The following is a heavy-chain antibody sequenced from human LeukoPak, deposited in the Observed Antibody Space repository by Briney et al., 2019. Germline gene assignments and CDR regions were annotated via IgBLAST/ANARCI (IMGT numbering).Heavy chain of an antibody. CDR2: ISYDGSNR. D-gene: IGHD4-17*01. CDR1: GFTLSSYG. CDR3: AKLILEYGDYVKAEVIDS. Sequence: PRRSLSPSCALSGFTLSSYGMHWDRQAPGKGLEWVAVISYDGSNRYYADSVKGRFTISRDNSKNTLYLQMNSLRAEDTAAYYCAKLILEYGDYVKAEVIDSWGQGTLVT. J-gene: IGHJ4*02. V-gene: IGHV3-30*18.